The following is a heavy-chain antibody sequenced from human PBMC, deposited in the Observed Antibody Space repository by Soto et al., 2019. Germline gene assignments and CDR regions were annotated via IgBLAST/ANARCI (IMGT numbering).Heavy chain of an antibody. Sequence: SVKVDCSVSANPVTKFSIHGVRQTPGKGLEWMGGFDPEGGEAIYAQKWHGRVTVTEDTVTDTAYMELSGLKYDDTAVYYCATPKPLRGAMITNINFDFWGQGTPVTVSS. J-gene: IGHJ4*02. CDR3: ATPKPLRGAMITNINFDF. CDR1: ANPVTKFS. V-gene: IGHV1-24*01. D-gene: IGHD3-10*01. CDR2: FDPEGGEA.